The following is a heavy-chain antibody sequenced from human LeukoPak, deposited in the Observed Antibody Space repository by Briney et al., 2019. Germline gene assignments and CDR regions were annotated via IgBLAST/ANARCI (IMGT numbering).Heavy chain of an antibody. CDR1: GFTFSSYG. CDR2: ISYDGSNK. V-gene: IGHV3-30*18. Sequence: GGSLRLSCAASGFTFSSYGMHWVRQAPAKGLEWVAIISYDGSNKYYADSVKGRFTISRDNSKNTLYLKMNSLRAEDTAVYYCAKSTTVTQRGYFDYWGQGTLVTVSS. J-gene: IGHJ4*02. CDR3: AKSTTVTQRGYFDY. D-gene: IGHD4-17*01.